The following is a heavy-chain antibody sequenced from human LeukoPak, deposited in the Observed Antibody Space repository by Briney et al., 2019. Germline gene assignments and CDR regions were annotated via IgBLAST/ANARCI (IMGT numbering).Heavy chain of an antibody. CDR2: INPSGGST. D-gene: IGHD5-12*01. Sequence: ASVKVSCKASGYTFTSYYMHWVRQAPGQGLEWMGIINPSGGSTSYAQKFQGRVTMTRDMSTSTVYMELSSLRSDDTAVYYCARGSDSGYAGGWFDPWGQGTLVTVSS. CDR3: ARGSDSGYAGGWFDP. J-gene: IGHJ5*02. V-gene: IGHV1-46*01. CDR1: GYTFTSYY.